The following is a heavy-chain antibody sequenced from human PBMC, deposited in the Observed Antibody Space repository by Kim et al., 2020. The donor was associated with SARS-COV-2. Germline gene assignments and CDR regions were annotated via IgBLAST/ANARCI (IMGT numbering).Heavy chain of an antibody. V-gene: IGHV4-59*01. CDR3: ARDSLYSSGWYSGAFDI. CDR2: IYYSGST. D-gene: IGHD6-19*01. J-gene: IGHJ3*02. Sequence: SETLSLTCTVSGGSISSYYWSWIRQPPGKGLEWIGYIYYSGSTNYNPSLKSRVTISVDTSKNQFSLKLSSVTAADTAVYYCARDSLYSSGWYSGAFDIWGQGTMVTVSS. CDR1: GGSISSYY.